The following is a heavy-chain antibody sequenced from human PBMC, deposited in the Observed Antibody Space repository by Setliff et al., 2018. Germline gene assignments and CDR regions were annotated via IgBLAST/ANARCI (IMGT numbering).Heavy chain of an antibody. D-gene: IGHD2-15*01. CDR3: ARASVVHAIAVGY. Sequence: SETLSLTCTVSGGSISSGVYYWAWIRQPPGKGLEWIGRIYYRGDTYYNASLKSRLTLSVDTSKNQFSLTLTSVTAADTAVYYCARASVVHAIAVGYWGQGTLVTVSS. J-gene: IGHJ4*02. V-gene: IGHV4-39*01. CDR2: IYYRGDT. CDR1: GGSISSGVYY.